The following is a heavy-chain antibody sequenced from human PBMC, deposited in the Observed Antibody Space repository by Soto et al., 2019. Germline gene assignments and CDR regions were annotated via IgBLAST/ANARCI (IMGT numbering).Heavy chain of an antibody. CDR2: IYSSDSDT. V-gene: IGHV5-51*01. Sequence: PGESLKISCKGSGYDFTTYWIGWVRQMPGRGLEWVGIIYSSDSDTRYSPSFQGQVTISADKSISTAYLQWSSLKASDTAMYYCARKGNYFDYWGQGTPVTVSS. CDR3: ARKGNYFDY. J-gene: IGHJ4*02. CDR1: GYDFTTYW.